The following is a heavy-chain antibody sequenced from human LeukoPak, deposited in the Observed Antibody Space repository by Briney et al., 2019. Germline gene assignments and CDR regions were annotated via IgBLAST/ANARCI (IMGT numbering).Heavy chain of an antibody. V-gene: IGHV3-21*01. D-gene: IGHD3-9*01. Sequence: PGGSLRLSWAASAFTFNTFNMNWDRQAPGEGLEWVSSITSGGDYIYYADSVKGRFTTSRDNAKNSLSLQLNSLRVEDTAVYYCARGHYDVLAASYKWTPDYWGQGTLVTVSS. J-gene: IGHJ4*02. CDR1: AFTFNTFN. CDR2: ITSGGDYI. CDR3: ARGHYDVLAASYKWTPDY.